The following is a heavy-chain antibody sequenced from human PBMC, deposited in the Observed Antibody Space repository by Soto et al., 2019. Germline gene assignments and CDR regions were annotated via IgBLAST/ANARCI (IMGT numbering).Heavy chain of an antibody. Sequence: SETLSLTCTVSGGSISSGGYYWSWIRQHPGKGLEWIGYIYYSGSTYYNPSLKSRVTISVGTSKNQFSLKLSSVTAADTAVYYCPNHYGGYDSSPGHFFYYGMDVWGQGTTVTVSS. J-gene: IGHJ6*02. CDR1: GGSISSGGYY. CDR2: IYYSGST. V-gene: IGHV4-31*03. D-gene: IGHD5-12*01. CDR3: PNHYGGYDSSPGHFFYYGMDV.